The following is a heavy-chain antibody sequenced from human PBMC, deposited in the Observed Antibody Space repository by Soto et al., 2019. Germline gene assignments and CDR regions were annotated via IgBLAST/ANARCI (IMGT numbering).Heavy chain of an antibody. V-gene: IGHV3-53*01. D-gene: IGHD6-19*01. J-gene: IGHJ4*02. CDR2: IYSGGTT. CDR3: ARGGYSSGWYIDY. Sequence: LRLSCAASGFTVSNNYMTWVRQAPGKGLEWVSLIYSGGTTYYADSVKGRFTISRDHSRNTLYLQMNSLRGEDTAVYYCARGGYSSGWYIDYWGQGTLVTVSS. CDR1: GFTVSNNY.